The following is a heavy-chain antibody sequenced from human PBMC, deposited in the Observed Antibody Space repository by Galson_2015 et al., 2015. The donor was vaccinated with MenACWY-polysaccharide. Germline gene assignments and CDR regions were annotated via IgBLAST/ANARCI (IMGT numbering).Heavy chain of an antibody. D-gene: IGHD3-10*01. CDR1: GDTFTSYA. V-gene: IGHV1-3*01. Sequence: SVKVSCKASGDTFTSYAMHRGSQAPVQRLEWMGWVNAGNGNTNYSQKFQGRVTITRDTSASTAYMELSSLRSEDTAVYYCARDPPMVRGVSWYYCMDVWGQGTTVTVSS. CDR2: VNAGNGNT. J-gene: IGHJ6*02. CDR3: ARDPPMVRGVSWYYCMDV.